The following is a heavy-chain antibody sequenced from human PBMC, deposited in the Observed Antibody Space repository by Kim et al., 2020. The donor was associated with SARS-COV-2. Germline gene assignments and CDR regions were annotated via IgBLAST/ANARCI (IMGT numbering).Heavy chain of an antibody. J-gene: IGHJ5*02. CDR2: IYYSGST. CDR3: ARWGQSSIVVVVGDWFDP. CDR1: GGSISSGGYY. D-gene: IGHD2-15*01. Sequence: SETLSLTCTVSGGSISSGGYYWSWIRQHPGKGLEWIGYIYYSGSTYYNPPLKSRVTISVDTSKNQFSLKLSSVTAADTAVYYCARWGQSSIVVVVGDWFDPWGQGTLVTVSS. V-gene: IGHV4-31*03.